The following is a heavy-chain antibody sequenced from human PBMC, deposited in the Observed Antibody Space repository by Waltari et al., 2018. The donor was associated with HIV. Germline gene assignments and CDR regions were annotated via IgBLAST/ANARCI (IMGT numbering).Heavy chain of an antibody. CDR1: GFTFDDYA. CDR3: AKDIGGEDY. D-gene: IGHD3-10*01. CDR2: ISWNSGSI. Sequence: EVQLVESGGGLVQPGRSLRLSCAASGFTFDDYAMHWVRQAPGKGLDGVSGISWNSGSIGYADSVKGRFTISRDNAKNSLYLQMNSLRAEDTALYYCAKDIGGEDYWGQGTLVTVSS. V-gene: IGHV3-9*01. J-gene: IGHJ4*02.